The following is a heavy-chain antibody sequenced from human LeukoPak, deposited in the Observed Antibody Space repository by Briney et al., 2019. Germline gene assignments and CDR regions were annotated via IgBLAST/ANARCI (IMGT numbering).Heavy chain of an antibody. V-gene: IGHV4-39*01. Sequence: SETLSLTCTVSGGSISSSSYYWGWIRQPPGKGLEWIGSIYYSGSTYYNPSLKSRVTISVDTSKNQFSLKLSSVTAADTAVYYCARYDADDSSGYYYGEFDYWGQGTLVTVSS. CDR3: ARYDADDSSGYYYGEFDY. CDR1: GGSISSSSYY. CDR2: IYYSGST. D-gene: IGHD3-22*01. J-gene: IGHJ4*02.